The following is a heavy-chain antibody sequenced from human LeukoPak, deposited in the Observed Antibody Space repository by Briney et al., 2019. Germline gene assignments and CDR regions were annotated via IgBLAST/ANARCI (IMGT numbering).Heavy chain of an antibody. CDR3: AKEFGTMVRGVVDHFDY. Sequence: GGSLRLSCAASGFTFSSYAMSWVRLAPGKGLEWVSAISGSGGSTYYADSVKGRFTISRDNSKNTLYLQMNSLRAEDTAVYYCAKEFGTMVRGVVDHFDYWGQGTLVTVSS. CDR1: GFTFSSYA. CDR2: ISGSGGST. V-gene: IGHV3-23*01. J-gene: IGHJ4*02. D-gene: IGHD3-10*01.